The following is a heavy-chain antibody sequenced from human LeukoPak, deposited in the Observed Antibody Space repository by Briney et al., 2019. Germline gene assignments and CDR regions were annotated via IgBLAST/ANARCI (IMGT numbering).Heavy chain of an antibody. CDR3: TREEWGRYFGSGY. V-gene: IGHV4-38-2*02. CDR2: IYHSGST. J-gene: IGHJ4*02. CDR1: GYSISSGYY. D-gene: IGHD3-16*01. Sequence: SETLSLTCTVSGYSISSGYYWGWIRQPPGKGLEWIGSIYHSGSTYYNPSLKSRVTISVDTSKNQFSLKLSSVTAADTAVYYCTREEWGRYFGSGYWGQGTLVTVSS.